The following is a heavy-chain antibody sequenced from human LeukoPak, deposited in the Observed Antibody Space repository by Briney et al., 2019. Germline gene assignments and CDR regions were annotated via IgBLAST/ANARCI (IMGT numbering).Heavy chain of an antibody. J-gene: IGHJ6*02. CDR2: IWYDGSNK. CDR3: ARDLYSYGDYYYYGMDV. Sequence: PGGSLRLSCAASGFTFSSYGMHWVRQAPGKGLEWVAVIWYDGSNKYYADSVKGRFTISRDNSKNTLYLQMNSLGAEDTAVYYCARDLYSYGDYYYYGMDVWGQGTTVTVSS. V-gene: IGHV3-33*01. CDR1: GFTFSSYG. D-gene: IGHD5-18*01.